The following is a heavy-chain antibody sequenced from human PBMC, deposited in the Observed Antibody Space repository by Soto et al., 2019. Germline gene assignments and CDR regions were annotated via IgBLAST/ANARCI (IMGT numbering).Heavy chain of an antibody. V-gene: IGHV3-9*01. CDR2: ISWNSGSI. CDR1: GFTFDDYA. Sequence: PGGSLRLSCAASGFTFDDYAMHWVRQAPGKGLEWVSGISWNSGSIGYADSVKGRFTISRDNAKNSLYLQMNSLRAEDTALYYCAKDRFPYSSSWYLAFDIWGQGTMVTVSS. CDR3: AKDRFPYSSSWYLAFDI. J-gene: IGHJ3*02. D-gene: IGHD6-13*01.